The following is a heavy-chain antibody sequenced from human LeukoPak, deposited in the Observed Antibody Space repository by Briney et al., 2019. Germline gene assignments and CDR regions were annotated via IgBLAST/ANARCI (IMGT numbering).Heavy chain of an antibody. J-gene: IGHJ4*02. CDR3: ARDSRLGEFSVRLDF. V-gene: IGHV4-4*07. D-gene: IGHD3-16*02. CDR2: IYTSGST. Sequence: PSETLSLTCTVSGGSISSYYWSWIRQPAGKGLEWIGRIYTSGSTNYNPSLKSRVTMSVDTSKNQFSLKLSSVTAADTAVYYCARDSRLGEFSVRLDFWGQGTLVTVSS. CDR1: GGSISSYY.